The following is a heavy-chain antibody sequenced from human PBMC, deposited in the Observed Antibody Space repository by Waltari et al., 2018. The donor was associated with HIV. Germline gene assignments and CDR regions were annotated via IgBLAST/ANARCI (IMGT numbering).Heavy chain of an antibody. V-gene: IGHV3-7*01. Sequence: EVQLVESGGGLVQPGGSLRLSCAASGFTFSSYWMSWVRQAPGKELEWVANIRQDGSEKYYVDSVKVRFTISRDNAKNSLYLQMNSLRAEDTAVYYCARSKWPQIITVIDYWGQGTLVTVSS. CDR3: ARSKWPQIITVIDY. CDR2: IRQDGSEK. D-gene: IGHD1-20*01. CDR1: GFTFSSYW. J-gene: IGHJ4*02.